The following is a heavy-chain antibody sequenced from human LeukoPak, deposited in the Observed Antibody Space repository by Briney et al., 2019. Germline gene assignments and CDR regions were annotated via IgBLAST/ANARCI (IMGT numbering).Heavy chain of an antibody. CDR1: GLTFSSYS. CDR3: ARTVYSSSPTFDY. J-gene: IGHJ4*02. CDR2: ISSSSSYI. V-gene: IGHV3-21*01. D-gene: IGHD6-6*01. Sequence: PGGSLRLSCAASGLTFSSYSMNWVRQAPGKGLEWVSSISSSSSYIYYADSVKGRFTISRDNAKNSLYLQMNSLRAEDTAVNYCARTVYSSSPTFDYWGQGTLVTVSS.